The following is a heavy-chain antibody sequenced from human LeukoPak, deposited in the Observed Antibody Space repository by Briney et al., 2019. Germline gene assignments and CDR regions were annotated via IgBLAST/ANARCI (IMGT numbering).Heavy chain of an antibody. Sequence: PGGSLRLSCAASGFTFSSYGMHWVRQAPGKGLEWVSAISGSGGSTYYADSVKGRFTISRDNSKNTLYLQMNSLRAEDTAVYYCAKDHYGDYAWYFDLWGRGTLVTVSS. CDR1: GFTFSSYG. CDR3: AKDHYGDYAWYFDL. J-gene: IGHJ2*01. D-gene: IGHD4-17*01. CDR2: ISGSGGST. V-gene: IGHV3-23*01.